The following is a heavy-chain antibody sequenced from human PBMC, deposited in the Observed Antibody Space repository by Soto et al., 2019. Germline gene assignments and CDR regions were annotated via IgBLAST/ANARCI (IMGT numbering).Heavy chain of an antibody. CDR3: ARGFKYSRSYWFDY. Sequence: SETLSLTCAVYGGSFSGYYWSWIRQPPGKGLEWIGEINHSGSTNYDPSLKSRVTISVDTSKNQFSLKLSSVTAADTAVYYCARGFKYSRSYWFDYWGQGTLVTVSS. CDR1: GGSFSGYY. J-gene: IGHJ4*02. CDR2: INHSGST. D-gene: IGHD6-6*01. V-gene: IGHV4-34*01.